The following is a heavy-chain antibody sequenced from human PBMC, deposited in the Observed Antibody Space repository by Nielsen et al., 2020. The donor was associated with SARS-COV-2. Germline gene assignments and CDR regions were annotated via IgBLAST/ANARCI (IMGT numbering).Heavy chain of an antibody. CDR3: ARNSGSYRINDAFSV. CDR2: IYHGGRT. Sequence: SETLSLTCSVSGDSINSGGYYWCWIRQHPGKGLEWIGDIYHGGRTYYNPSLKSRLTLSTDTAKNQFSLTLTSVTAADTAIYFCARNSGSYRINDAFSVWGQGTVVTVSS. V-gene: IGHV4-31*03. D-gene: IGHD1-26*01. CDR1: GDSINSGGYY. J-gene: IGHJ3*01.